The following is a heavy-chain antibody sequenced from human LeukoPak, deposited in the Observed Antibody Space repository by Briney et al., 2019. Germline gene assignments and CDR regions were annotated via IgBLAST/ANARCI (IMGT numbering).Heavy chain of an antibody. CDR1: GFSFSSSW. V-gene: IGHV3-7*01. J-gene: IGHJ4*02. CDR3: ARDPSHGALDY. Sequence: PGGSLRLSCAASGFSFSSSWMSWVRQAPGKGLEWVANMNQDGNERYYVDSVEGRFTISRDNAKNSLYLQMNSLRAEDTAVYYCARDPSHGALDYWGQGVLVTVSS. CDR2: MNQDGNER.